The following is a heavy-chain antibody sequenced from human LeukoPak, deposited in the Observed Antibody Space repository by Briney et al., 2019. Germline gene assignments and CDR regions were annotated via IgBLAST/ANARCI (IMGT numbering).Heavy chain of an antibody. J-gene: IGHJ6*03. CDR3: ASKRIQLWLRSSYYYYMDV. D-gene: IGHD5-18*01. CDR2: IIPIFGTA. V-gene: IGHV1-69*05. Sequence: ASVKVSCKASGGTFSSYAISWVRQAPGQGGEWMGGIIPIFGTANYAQKFQGRVTITTDESTSTAYMELSSLRSEDTAVYYCASKRIQLWLRSSYYYYMDVWGKGTTVTVSS. CDR1: GGTFSSYA.